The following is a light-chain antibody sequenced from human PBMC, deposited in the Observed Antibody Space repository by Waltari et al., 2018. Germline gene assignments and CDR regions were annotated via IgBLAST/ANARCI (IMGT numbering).Light chain of an antibody. CDR3: QVWESSTDHYV. CDR2: SDS. V-gene: IGLV3-21*01. J-gene: IGLJ1*01. Sequence: SYVLTQPPSVSVAPGESARVTCGGNNIGTKSVHWYQQKPGQAPRLVIYSDSDRPSGIPERFSGSNSGNTATLTISGVEAGDEADYYCQVWESSTDHYVFGSGTEIIVL. CDR1: NIGTKS.